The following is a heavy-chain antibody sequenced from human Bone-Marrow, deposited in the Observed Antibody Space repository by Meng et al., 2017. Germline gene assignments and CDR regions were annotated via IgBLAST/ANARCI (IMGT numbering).Heavy chain of an antibody. J-gene: IGHJ4*02. Sequence: VVLLQVGGGGKKPGSPVKVSCKASGGTFSSYAISWVRQAPGQGLEWMGGIIPIFGTANYAQKFQGRVTITADKSTSTAYMELSSLRSEDTAVYYCACRAGYNTGWHSWGQGTLVTVSS. CDR1: GGTFSSYA. V-gene: IGHV1-69*06. CDR3: ACRAGYNTGWHS. D-gene: IGHD6-19*01. CDR2: IIPIFGTA.